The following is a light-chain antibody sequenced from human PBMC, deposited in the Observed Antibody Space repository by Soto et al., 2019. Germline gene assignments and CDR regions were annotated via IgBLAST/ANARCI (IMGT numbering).Light chain of an antibody. CDR1: SSDVGSYNL. V-gene: IGLV2-23*01. Sequence: QSALTQPASVSGSPGQSITISCTGTSSDVGSYNLVSWYQQHPGKAPKLMIYEGSKRPSGVSNRFSGSKSGNTASLTISGLQAEDEADYDCGSYSGSSTLGFCGVTNLTVL. CDR2: EGS. CDR3: GSYSGSSTLG. J-gene: IGLJ2*01.